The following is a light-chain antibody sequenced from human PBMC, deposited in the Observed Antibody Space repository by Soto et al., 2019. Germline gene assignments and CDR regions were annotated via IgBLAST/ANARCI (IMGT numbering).Light chain of an antibody. CDR2: AAS. Sequence: DIQMTQSPSSLSASVGDRVTITCRASQSISTYLIWYQQKVGKAPKLLIYAASSLQRGVLSRFSGSGSGTDFTLTTISLQPEDFATYYCQQSYSTPRTFGQGTKLEIK. CDR3: QQSYSTPRT. CDR1: QSISTY. J-gene: IGKJ2*02. V-gene: IGKV1-39*01.